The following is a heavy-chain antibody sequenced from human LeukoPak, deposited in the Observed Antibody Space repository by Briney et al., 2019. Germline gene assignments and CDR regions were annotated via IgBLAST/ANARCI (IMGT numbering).Heavy chain of an antibody. V-gene: IGHV1-8*02. D-gene: IGHD3-22*01. J-gene: IGHJ4*02. CDR3: ARFGSGYGDY. CDR2: MNPNSGNT. CDR1: GYTFTNYG. Sequence: ASVKVSCKASGYTFTNYGISWVRKAPGQGLVWMGWMNPNSGNTGYAQKFQGRVTMTRNTSISTAYMELSSLRSEDTAVYYCARFGSGYGDYWGQGTLVTVSS.